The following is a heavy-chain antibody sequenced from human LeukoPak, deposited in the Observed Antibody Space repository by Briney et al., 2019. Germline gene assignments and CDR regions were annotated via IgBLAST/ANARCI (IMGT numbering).Heavy chain of an antibody. CDR2: IYYSGYT. V-gene: IGHV4-59*12. D-gene: IGHD6-13*01. J-gene: IGHJ4*02. CDR3: AREDSSSWYFDY. CDR1: GGSISSYY. Sequence: PSETLSLTCTVSGGSISSYYWSWIRQPPGKGLKWIGNIYYSGYTTYSPSLRSRVTISVDTSKNQFSLKLSSVTAADTAVYYCAREDSSSWYFDYWGQGTLVTVSS.